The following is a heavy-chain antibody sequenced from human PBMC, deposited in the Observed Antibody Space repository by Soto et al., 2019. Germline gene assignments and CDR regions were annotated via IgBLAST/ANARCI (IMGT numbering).Heavy chain of an antibody. CDR1: GGTFSSYA. CDR3: ARTERITMVRGVYYYYGMDV. CDR2: IIPIFGTA. J-gene: IGHJ6*02. D-gene: IGHD3-10*01. V-gene: IGHV1-69*06. Sequence: ASVKVSCKASGGTFSSYAISWVRQAPGQGLEWMGGIIPIFGTANYAQKFQGRVTITADKSTSTAYMELSSLRSEDTAVYYCARTERITMVRGVYYYYGMDVCGQGPTVTDS.